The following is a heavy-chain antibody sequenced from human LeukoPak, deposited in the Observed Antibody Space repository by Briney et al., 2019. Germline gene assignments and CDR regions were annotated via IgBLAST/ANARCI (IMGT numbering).Heavy chain of an antibody. CDR1: GFTFSNYW. J-gene: IGHJ4*02. V-gene: IGHV3-74*01. CDR3: VRHMNTGEG. Sequence: GGSLRLSCAASGFTFSNYWMDRVRQAPGKGLEWVSNIESDASRSYYADSVKGRFTISRDNAKNTLYLQMNSLRADDTAMYYCVRHMNTGEGWGQGTLVTVSS. D-gene: IGHD4-11*01. CDR2: IESDASRS.